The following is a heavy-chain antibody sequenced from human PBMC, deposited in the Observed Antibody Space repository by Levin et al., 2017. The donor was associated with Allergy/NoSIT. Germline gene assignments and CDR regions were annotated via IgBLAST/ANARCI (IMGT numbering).Heavy chain of an antibody. CDR2: IYYSGST. CDR1: GGSIRSSSYY. Sequence: SETLSLTCTVSGGSIRSSSYYWGWIRQPPGKGLEWIGSIYYSGSTYYNPSLKSRVTISVDTSKNQFSLKLSSVTAADTAVYYCARGYRLWATYFDYWGQGTLVTVSS. CDR3: ARGYRLWATYFDY. D-gene: IGHD5-18*01. V-gene: IGHV4-39*07. J-gene: IGHJ4*02.